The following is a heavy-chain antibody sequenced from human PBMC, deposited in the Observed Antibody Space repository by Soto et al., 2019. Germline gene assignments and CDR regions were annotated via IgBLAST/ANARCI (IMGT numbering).Heavy chain of an antibody. D-gene: IGHD3-3*01. CDR2: IIPIFGTA. CDR1: GGTFSSYA. Sequence: RASVKVSCKASGGTFSSYAISWVRQAPGQGLEWMGGIIPIFGTANYAQKFQGRVTITADKSTSTAYMELSSLRSEDTAVYYCARVGGSTIFGVVIPDYWGQGTLVTVSS. CDR3: ARVGGSTIFGVVIPDY. V-gene: IGHV1-69*06. J-gene: IGHJ4*02.